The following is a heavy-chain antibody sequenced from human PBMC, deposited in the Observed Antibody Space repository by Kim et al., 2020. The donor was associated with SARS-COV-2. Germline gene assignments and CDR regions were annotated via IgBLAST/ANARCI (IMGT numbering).Heavy chain of an antibody. CDR3: ARDRLAAGYFDL. CDR1: GFTFSSYS. J-gene: IGHJ2*01. Sequence: GGFLRLSCAASGFTFSSYSMNWVRQAPGKGLEWVSSISSSSSYIYYADSVKGRFTISRDNAKNSLYLQMNSLRAEDTAVYYCARDRLAAGYFDLWGRGTLVTVSS. CDR2: ISSSSSYI. V-gene: IGHV3-21*01. D-gene: IGHD6-13*01.